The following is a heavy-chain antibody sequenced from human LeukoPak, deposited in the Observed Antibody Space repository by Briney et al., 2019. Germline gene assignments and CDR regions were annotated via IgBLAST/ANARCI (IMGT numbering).Heavy chain of an antibody. D-gene: IGHD6-13*01. CDR3: AREASGIAAAGTPLGY. V-gene: IGHV1-8*01. Sequence: ASVKVSCKASGYTFTSYDINWVRQATGQGLEWMGWMNPNSGNTGYAQKFQGRVTMTRNTSISTAYMELSSLRSEDTAVYYRAREASGIAAAGTPLGYWGQGTLVTVSS. CDR2: MNPNSGNT. J-gene: IGHJ4*02. CDR1: GYTFTSYD.